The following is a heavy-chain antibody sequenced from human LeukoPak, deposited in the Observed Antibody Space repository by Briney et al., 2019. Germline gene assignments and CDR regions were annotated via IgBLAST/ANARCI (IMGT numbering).Heavy chain of an antibody. CDR1: VFTFNTYG. CDR3: TRESSFFDGSDYYSWFDP. Sequence: QSGGSLRLSCAASVFTFNTYGMSCVRQAPGKGLEWVSSINDDGRDTNYADSVKGRFTISRDNSKNSVFLQMSSLRVEDTAVYFCTRESSFFDGSDYYSWFDPWGRGTLVTVSP. CDR2: INDDGRDT. J-gene: IGHJ5*02. V-gene: IGHV3-23*01. D-gene: IGHD2-21*02.